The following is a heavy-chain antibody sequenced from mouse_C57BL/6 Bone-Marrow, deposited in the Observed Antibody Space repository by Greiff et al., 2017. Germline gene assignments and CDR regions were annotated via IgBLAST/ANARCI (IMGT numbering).Heavy chain of an antibody. D-gene: IGHD1-1*01. CDR1: GYTFTDYY. CDR3: SRSYGSSYVTYFDY. CDR2: IYPGSGNT. J-gene: IGHJ2*01. Sequence: VQLVESGPELVKPGASVKISCKASGYTFTDYYINWVKQRPGQGLEWIGWIYPGSGNTKYNEKFKGKATLTVDTSSSTAYMQLSSLTSEDSAVYFCSRSYGSSYVTYFDYWGQGTTLTVSS. V-gene: IGHV1-84*01.